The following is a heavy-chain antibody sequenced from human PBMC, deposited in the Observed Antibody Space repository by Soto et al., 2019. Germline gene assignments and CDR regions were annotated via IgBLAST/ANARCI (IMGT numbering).Heavy chain of an antibody. CDR3: ARWNVDTAMVTYFDY. CDR1: GGSFSGYY. Sequence: SETLSLTCAVYGGSFSGYYWSWIRQPPGKGLEWIGEINHSGSTNYNPSLKSRVTISVDTSKNQFSLKLSSVTAADTAVYYCARWNVDTAMVTYFDYWGQGTLVTVSS. V-gene: IGHV4-34*01. J-gene: IGHJ4*02. D-gene: IGHD5-18*01. CDR2: INHSGST.